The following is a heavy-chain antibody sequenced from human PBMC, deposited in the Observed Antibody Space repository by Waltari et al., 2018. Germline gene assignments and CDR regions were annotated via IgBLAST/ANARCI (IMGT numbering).Heavy chain of an antibody. CDR2: LYTSDGT. D-gene: IGHD6-25*01. J-gene: IGHJ4*02. Sequence: EVQLVESGGGLIQLGGSPSPSCEASGSTVSSSHMSWVRQAPGKGLELVSVLYTSDGTYYADSVRGRFTISRDNAKNTLYLQMNSLRAEDTALYYCAREQRTYYFDYWGQGTLVTVSS. V-gene: IGHV3-53*01. CDR3: AREQRTYYFDY. CDR1: GSTVSSSH.